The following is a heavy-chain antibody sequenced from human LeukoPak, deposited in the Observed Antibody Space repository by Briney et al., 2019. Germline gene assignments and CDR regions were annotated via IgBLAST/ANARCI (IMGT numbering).Heavy chain of an antibody. V-gene: IGHV1-18*01. CDR1: GYTFTSYG. CDR2: ISAYNGNT. D-gene: IGHD6-13*01. J-gene: IGHJ6*02. CDR3: ARGIAAAGSYYYYGMDV. Sequence: ASVKVSCKASGYTFTSYGISWVRQAPGQGLEWMGWISAYNGNTNYAQKLQGRVTMTTDTSTSTAYMELRGLRSDDTAVYYCARGIAAAGSYYYYGMDVWGQGTTVTVSS.